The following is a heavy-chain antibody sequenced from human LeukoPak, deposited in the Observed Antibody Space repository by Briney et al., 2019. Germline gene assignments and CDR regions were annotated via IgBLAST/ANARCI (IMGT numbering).Heavy chain of an antibody. CDR1: GFTFSSYW. D-gene: IGHD5-18*01. Sequence: GGSLRLSCAASGFTFSSYWMSWVRQAPGKGLEWVANIKKDGSEKYYVDSVKGRFTISRDNAKTALYLQMNSLRAEDTAVYYCARHLSGVTGYTYGRGIDYWGQGTLVTVSS. CDR2: IKKDGSEK. J-gene: IGHJ4*02. CDR3: ARHLSGVTGYTYGRGIDY. V-gene: IGHV3-7*01.